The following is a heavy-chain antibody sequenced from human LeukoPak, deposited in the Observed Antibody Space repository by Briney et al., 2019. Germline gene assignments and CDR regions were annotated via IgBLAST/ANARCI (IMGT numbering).Heavy chain of an antibody. Sequence: SETLSLTCTVSGGSISSYYWSWIRQPPGKGLEWIGYSQNSGCTNCNPSLKSRVTISVDTSKNQFSLKLSSVTAADTAVYYCARDYSGSLDYWGQGTLVTVSS. CDR1: GGSISSYY. V-gene: IGHV4-59*01. CDR2: SQNSGCT. CDR3: ARDYSGSLDY. J-gene: IGHJ4*02. D-gene: IGHD3-10*01.